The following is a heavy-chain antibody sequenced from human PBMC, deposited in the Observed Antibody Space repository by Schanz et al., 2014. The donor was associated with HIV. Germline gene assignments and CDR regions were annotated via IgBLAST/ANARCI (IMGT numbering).Heavy chain of an antibody. D-gene: IGHD2-8*01. Sequence: QVQLVQSGAEVKEPGASVKVSCKPYGHIFTGYLMHWVRQAPGQGLEWMGWINPNSGATDSAQKLQGRVTMTRDTSISTAVMELSSLRSDDTAVYYCARDTNFVLDVWGQGTTVTVSS. CDR1: GHIFTGYL. CDR2: INPNSGAT. V-gene: IGHV1-2*02. CDR3: ARDTNFVLDV. J-gene: IGHJ6*02.